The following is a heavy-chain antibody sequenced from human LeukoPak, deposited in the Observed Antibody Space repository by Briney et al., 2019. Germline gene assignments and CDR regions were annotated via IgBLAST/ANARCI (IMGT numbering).Heavy chain of an antibody. V-gene: IGHV3-23*01. CDR3: AKAYYDSSGYYNYFDY. J-gene: IGHJ4*02. Sequence: GGSLRLSCAASGFTFSSYAMSWVRQAPGKGLEWVSSISGSGGSTLYADSVKGRFTISRDNSKNTLYLQMNSLRAEDTAVYYCAKAYYDSSGYYNYFDYWGQGTLVTVSS. CDR1: GFTFSSYA. CDR2: ISGSGGST. D-gene: IGHD3-22*01.